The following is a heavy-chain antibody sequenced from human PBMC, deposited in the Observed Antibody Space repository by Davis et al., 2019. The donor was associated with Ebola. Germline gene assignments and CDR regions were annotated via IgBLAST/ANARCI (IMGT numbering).Heavy chain of an antibody. CDR3: ARESVLSGYYYYYVMDV. J-gene: IGHJ6*04. CDR1: GGSFSGFY. Sequence: SETLSLTCVVYGGSFSGFYWTWIRQSPGKGLEWIGEINHSGSTTYNPSLRSRVTLSVEKSKNQFSLTLTSVTAADTAVYYCARESVLSGYYYYYVMDVWGKGTAVTVSS. CDR2: INHSGST. D-gene: IGHD1-26*01. V-gene: IGHV4-34*01.